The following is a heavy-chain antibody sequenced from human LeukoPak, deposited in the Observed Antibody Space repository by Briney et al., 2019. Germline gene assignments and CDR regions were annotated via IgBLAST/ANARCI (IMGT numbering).Heavy chain of an antibody. V-gene: IGHV3-7*04. Sequence: PGGSLRLSCAASGFTFSGYWMSWVRQAPGKGLEWVANIKQDGSEKYYVDSVKGRFTISRDNAKNSLFLQMNSLRAEDTAVYYCARDWQWQQQDGDAFDIWGQGTMVTVSS. CDR3: ARDWQWQQQDGDAFDI. CDR1: GFTFSGYW. D-gene: IGHD6-13*01. CDR2: IKQDGSEK. J-gene: IGHJ3*02.